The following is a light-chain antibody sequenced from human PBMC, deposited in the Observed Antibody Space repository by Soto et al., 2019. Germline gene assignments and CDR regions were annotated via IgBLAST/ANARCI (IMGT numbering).Light chain of an antibody. CDR3: CSYAGTYTLV. CDR1: SSDVGGYNY. J-gene: IGLJ2*01. CDR2: DVS. Sequence: QSALTQPRSVSGSPGQSVTISCTGTSSDVGGYNYVSWYQQHPGNAPKLMIYDVSKRPSGVPDRFSGSKSATTASLTISGHQAEDEADYYCCSYAGTYTLVFGGGTKLTVL. V-gene: IGLV2-11*01.